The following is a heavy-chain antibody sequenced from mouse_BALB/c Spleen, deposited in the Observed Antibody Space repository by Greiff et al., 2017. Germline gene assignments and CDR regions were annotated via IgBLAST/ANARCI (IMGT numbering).Heavy chain of an antibody. J-gene: IGHJ4*01. D-gene: IGHD2-1*01. Sequence: EVQRVESGGGLVKPGGSLKLSCAASGFTFSSYAMSWVRQSPEKRLVWVAAISSGGSYTYYPDTVTGRFTISRDNAKNTLYLEMSSLRAEDTAMYYCARDNGNYGGYYAMDDWGQGTSVTVAS. V-gene: IGHV5-9-4*01. CDR3: ARDNGNYGGYYAMDD. CDR1: GFTFSSYA. CDR2: ISSGGSYT.